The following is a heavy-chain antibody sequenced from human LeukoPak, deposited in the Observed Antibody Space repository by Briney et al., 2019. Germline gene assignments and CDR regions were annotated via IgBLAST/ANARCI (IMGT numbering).Heavy chain of an antibody. Sequence: SRTLSLTCAVSGGSISSSNWWSWVRQPPGKGLEWIGEIYHSGSTNYNPSLKSRVTISVDKSKNQFSLKLSSVTAADTAVYYCARLPPGPDYYDSSDDAFDIWGQGTMVTVSS. V-gene: IGHV4-4*02. CDR1: GGSISSSNW. CDR3: ARLPPGPDYYDSSDDAFDI. J-gene: IGHJ3*02. D-gene: IGHD3-22*01. CDR2: IYHSGST.